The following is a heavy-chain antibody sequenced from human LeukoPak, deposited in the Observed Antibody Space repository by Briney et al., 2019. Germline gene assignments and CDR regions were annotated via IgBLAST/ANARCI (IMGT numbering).Heavy chain of an antibody. J-gene: IGHJ4*02. CDR3: AKFGYSDWLSHFDY. V-gene: IGHV3-23*01. D-gene: IGHD3-9*01. Sequence: GGSLRLSCAASGVTFSSYAMSWVRQAPGKGLEWVSGISGSGGSTNYADSVKGRFTISRDNSKNTLYLQMNSLRAEDTAVYYCAKFGYSDWLSHFDYWGQGTLVTVSS. CDR2: ISGSGGST. CDR1: GVTFSSYA.